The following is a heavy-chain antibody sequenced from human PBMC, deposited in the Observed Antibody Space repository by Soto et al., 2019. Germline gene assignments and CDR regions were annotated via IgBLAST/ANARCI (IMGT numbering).Heavy chain of an antibody. V-gene: IGHV1-2*02. CDR2: INPHSGDT. J-gene: IGHJ4*02. D-gene: IGHD6-19*01. CDR1: GDTFTGYY. Sequence: QVQLVQSGAEVKNPGASVKVSYKTSGDTFTGYYLHWVRQAPGQGLEWMGWINPHSGDTDYAQTFQGRVTMTRDTSTSTAYMELSRLRSNDTAFYYCARGYSTGWYSSVVFDYWGQGTLVTVSS. CDR3: ARGYSTGWYSSVVFDY.